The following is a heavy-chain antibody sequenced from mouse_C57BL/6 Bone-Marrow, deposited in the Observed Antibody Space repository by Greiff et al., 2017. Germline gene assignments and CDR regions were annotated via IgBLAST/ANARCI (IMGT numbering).Heavy chain of an antibody. D-gene: IGHD1-1*01. CDR2: ISDGGSYT. CDR1: GFTFSSYA. Sequence: DVQLQESGGGLVKPGGSLKLSCAASGFTFSSYAMSWVRQTPEKRLEWVATISDGGSYTYYPDNVKGRFTISRDNAKNNLYLQMSHLKSEDTAMYYCARAFITTVVGGDYWGQGTTLTVSS. V-gene: IGHV5-4*01. J-gene: IGHJ2*01. CDR3: ARAFITTVVGGDY.